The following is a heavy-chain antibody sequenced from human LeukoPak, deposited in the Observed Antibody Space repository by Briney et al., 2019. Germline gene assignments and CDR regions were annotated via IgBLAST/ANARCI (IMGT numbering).Heavy chain of an antibody. D-gene: IGHD4-17*01. V-gene: IGHV1-18*01. Sequence: ASVKVSCKASGYTFTSYGISWVRQAPGQGLEWMGWISAYNGNTNCAQKLQGRVTMTTDTSTSTAYMELRSLRSDDTAVYYCARDHMTTVTTGYWGQGTLVTVSS. CDR2: ISAYNGNT. CDR1: GYTFTSYG. CDR3: ARDHMTTVTTGY. J-gene: IGHJ4*02.